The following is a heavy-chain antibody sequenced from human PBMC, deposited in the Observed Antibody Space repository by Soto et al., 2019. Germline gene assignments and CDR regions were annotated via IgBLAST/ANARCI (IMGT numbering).Heavy chain of an antibody. D-gene: IGHD4-17*01. CDR2: ISGSGGST. CDR1: GFTFSSYA. V-gene: IGHV3-23*01. Sequence: GGSLRLSCAASGFTFSSYAMSWVRQAPGKGLEWVSAISGSGGSTYYADSVKGRFTISRDNSKNTLYLQMNSLRAEDTAVYYCAKDRTRTTVTTTFTHFDYWGQGTLVTAPQ. CDR3: AKDRTRTTVTTTFTHFDY. J-gene: IGHJ4*02.